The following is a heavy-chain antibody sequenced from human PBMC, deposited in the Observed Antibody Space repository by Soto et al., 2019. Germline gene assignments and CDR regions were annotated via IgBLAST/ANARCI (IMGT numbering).Heavy chain of an antibody. CDR2: AYYRSQWYY. CDR1: GDSVSSNSAA. Sequence: PSQTLSLTCAISGDSVSSNSAAWNWIRQSPSRGLEWLGRAYYRSQWYYDSAVSVRSRITVIPDTSKNQFSLQLNSVTPEDLAVYYCTKQNGESRTYIGMDVWGQGSTVTVSS. J-gene: IGHJ6*02. D-gene: IGHD4-17*01. CDR3: TKQNGESRTYIGMDV. V-gene: IGHV6-1*01.